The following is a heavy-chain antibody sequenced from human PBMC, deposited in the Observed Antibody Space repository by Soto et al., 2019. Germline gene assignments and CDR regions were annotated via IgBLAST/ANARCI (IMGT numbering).Heavy chain of an antibody. CDR2: ISGSGGST. J-gene: IGHJ6*03. D-gene: IGHD3-3*01. V-gene: IGHV3-23*01. CDR1: GFTFSSYA. Sequence: GGSLRLSCAASGFTFSSYAMSWVRQAPGKGQEWVSAISGSGGSTYYADSVKGRFTISRDNSKNTLYLQMNSLRAEDTAVYYCAKGQVEVYYDFWSAYYYYMDVWGKGTTVTVSS. CDR3: AKGQVEVYYDFWSAYYYYMDV.